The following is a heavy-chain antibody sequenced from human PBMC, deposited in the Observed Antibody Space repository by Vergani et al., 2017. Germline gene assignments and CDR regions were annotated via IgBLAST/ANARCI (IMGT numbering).Heavy chain of an antibody. CDR1: GFTVSSNY. D-gene: IGHD3-10*01. Sequence: EVQLVESGGGLVQPGGSLRLSCAASGFTVSSNYMSWVRQAPGKGLEWVSVIYSGGSTYYADSVKGRFTISRDNSKNTLYLQMNSLRAEDTAVYYCARDRFRFGSNYYYGMDVWGQGTTVTVSS. CDR3: ARDRFRFGSNYYYGMDV. J-gene: IGHJ6*02. CDR2: IYSGGST. V-gene: IGHV3-66*02.